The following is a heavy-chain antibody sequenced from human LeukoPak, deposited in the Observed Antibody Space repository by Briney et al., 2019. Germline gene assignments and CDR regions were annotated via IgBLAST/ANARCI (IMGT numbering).Heavy chain of an antibody. V-gene: IGHV3-23*01. CDR1: GFTLSSYA. CDR3: AKDHSGSHFDY. J-gene: IGHJ4*02. CDR2: ISGNGDST. Sequence: GGSLRLSCAASGFTLSSYAMSWVRQAPGKGLEWVSAISGNGDSTYYADSVKGRFTISRDNSKNTLYLQMNSLRAEDTAIYYCAKDHSGSHFDYWGQGTLVTVSS. D-gene: IGHD1-26*01.